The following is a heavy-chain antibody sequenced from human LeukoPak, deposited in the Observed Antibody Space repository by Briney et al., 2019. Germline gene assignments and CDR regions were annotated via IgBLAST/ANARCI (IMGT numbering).Heavy chain of an antibody. CDR2: IWYDGSNK. V-gene: IGHV3-33*01. D-gene: IGHD6-13*01. CDR1: GFTFSSYG. J-gene: IGHJ4*02. CDR3: ARDSDHSSSWSPLYYFDY. Sequence: PGRSLRLSCAASGFTFSSYGMHWLRQAPGKGLEWVAVIWYDGSNKYYADSVKGRFTISRDNSKNTLYLQMNSLRAEDTAVYYCARDSDHSSSWSPLYYFDYWGQGTLVTVSS.